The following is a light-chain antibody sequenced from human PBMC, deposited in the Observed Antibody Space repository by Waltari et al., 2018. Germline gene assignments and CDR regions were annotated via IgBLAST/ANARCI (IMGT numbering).Light chain of an antibody. CDR2: AAS. CDR1: QGLSNY. Sequence: DVQMTQSPSCLSASVGDKLLLIYRESQGLSNYLAWYQQKPGQVPTLLIYAASTLQSGVPSRFSGSGSGTDFTLTISCLQPEDVATYYCQKYNSGPRTFGQGTKVEIK. J-gene: IGKJ1*01. CDR3: QKYNSGPRT. V-gene: IGKV1-27*01.